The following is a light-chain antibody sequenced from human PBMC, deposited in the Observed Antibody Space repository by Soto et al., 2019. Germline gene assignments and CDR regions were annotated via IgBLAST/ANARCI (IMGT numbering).Light chain of an antibody. J-gene: IGKJ5*01. Sequence: EIMLTQSPGTLSLSPGERATLSCRASQSLSGGYLAWFQQKPGQTPRLLIYSASNRATDIPDRFSGSGSGTDFHLTISRPEAEDFVVYYCQQNGSLPITFGQGTRLEIK. CDR3: QQNGSLPIT. CDR1: QSLSGGY. V-gene: IGKV3-20*01. CDR2: SAS.